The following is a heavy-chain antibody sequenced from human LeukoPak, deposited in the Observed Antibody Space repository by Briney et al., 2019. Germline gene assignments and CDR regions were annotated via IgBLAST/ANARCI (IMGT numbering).Heavy chain of an antibody. D-gene: IGHD1-14*01. J-gene: IGHJ4*02. CDR2: IYYSGST. Sequence: SETLSLTCTVSGGSISSYYWSWVRQPPGKGLEWIGYIYYSGSTNYNPSLKSRVTISVDTSKNQFSLKLSSVTAADTAVYYCASDLPETGVDYWGQGTLVTVSS. CDR3: ASDLPETGVDY. V-gene: IGHV4-59*01. CDR1: GGSISSYY.